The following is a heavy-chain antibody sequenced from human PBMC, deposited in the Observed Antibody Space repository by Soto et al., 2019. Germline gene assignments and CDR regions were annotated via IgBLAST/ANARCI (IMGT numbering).Heavy chain of an antibody. D-gene: IGHD6-19*01. V-gene: IGHV1-18*01. J-gene: IGHJ4*02. Sequence: QVQLVQSGAEVKKPGASVKVSCKTSGYTFTRYSISWVRQAPGQGLEWMGWISAYNGDTNYAQKLQGRVTMTTDASTSTAYMELRSLRSDDKAMYYCARDHAGSGWFRFDYWGQGTLVTVSS. CDR2: ISAYNGDT. CDR1: GYTFTRYS. CDR3: ARDHAGSGWFRFDY.